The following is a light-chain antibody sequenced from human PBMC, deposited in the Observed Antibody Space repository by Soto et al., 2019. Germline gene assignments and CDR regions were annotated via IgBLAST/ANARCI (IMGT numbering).Light chain of an antibody. CDR3: LQHVIYPWT. J-gene: IGKJ1*01. V-gene: IGKV1-17*03. CDR2: AAS. Sequence: DIQMTQSPSAMSASVGDRVTITCWASQDINNYLAWFQQKPGQVPKRLIYAASTLQSGVPSRFSGSASGTEFTLTISSLQPEDFATYYCLQHVIYPWTFGQGTKGEIK. CDR1: QDINNY.